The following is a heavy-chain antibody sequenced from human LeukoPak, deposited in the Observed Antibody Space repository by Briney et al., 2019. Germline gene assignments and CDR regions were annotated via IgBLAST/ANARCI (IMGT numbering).Heavy chain of an antibody. Sequence: PSQTLSLTCTVSGGSISSYYWSWIRQPPGKGLEWIGYIYYSGSTNYNPSLKSRVTISVDTSKNQFSLKLSSVTAADTAVYYCARHRSYSSGWWPFDPWGQGTLVTVSS. D-gene: IGHD6-19*01. V-gene: IGHV4-59*08. CDR3: ARHRSYSSGWWPFDP. CDR1: GGSISSYY. J-gene: IGHJ5*02. CDR2: IYYSGST.